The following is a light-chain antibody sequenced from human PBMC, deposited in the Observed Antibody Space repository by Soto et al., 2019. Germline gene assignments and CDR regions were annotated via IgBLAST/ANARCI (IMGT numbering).Light chain of an antibody. V-gene: IGLV2-23*01. CDR2: EGS. CDR1: SSDVGSYNL. CDR3: CSYAGSYV. Sequence: QSALTQPASVSGSPGQSITISCTGTSSDVGSYNLVSWYQQHPGKAPKLMIYEGSKRPSGVSNRFSGSKSGNTASLTISGLQAEDEADYYCCSYAGSYVFGTVTKLTVL. J-gene: IGLJ1*01.